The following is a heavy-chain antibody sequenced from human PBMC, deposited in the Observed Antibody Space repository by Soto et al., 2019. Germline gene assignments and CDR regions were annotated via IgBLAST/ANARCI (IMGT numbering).Heavy chain of an antibody. Sequence: PSETLSLTCAVSGGSISSGGYSWTWIRQPPGKGLEWIGYIYHSGSTYYNPSLKSRVTISVDTSKNQFSLKLSSVTAADTAVYYCARRYGGHFDYWGQGTLVTVSS. D-gene: IGHD4-17*01. CDR3: ARRYGGHFDY. CDR1: GGSISSGGYS. V-gene: IGHV4-30-2*01. J-gene: IGHJ4*02. CDR2: IYHSGST.